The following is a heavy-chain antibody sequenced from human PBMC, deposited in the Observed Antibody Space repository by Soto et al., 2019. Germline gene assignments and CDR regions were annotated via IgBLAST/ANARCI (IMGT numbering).Heavy chain of an antibody. Sequence: PGGSLRLSCAASGFTFSHSAMSWVRQAPGKGLEWVSAISDSGAGTYYAASVAGRFTISRDNSKNTLYLQMNSLRAEDTALYQCARGCHSSTSCQGFDYWGQGTLVTVSS. CDR2: ISDSGAGT. D-gene: IGHD2-2*01. CDR1: GFTFSHSA. J-gene: IGHJ4*02. V-gene: IGHV3-23*01. CDR3: ARGCHSSTSCQGFDY.